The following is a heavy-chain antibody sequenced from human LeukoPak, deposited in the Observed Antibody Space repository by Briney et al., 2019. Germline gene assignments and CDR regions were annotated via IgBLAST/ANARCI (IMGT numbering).Heavy chain of an antibody. CDR2: ISSSGRKI. D-gene: IGHD2-15*01. CDR1: GFTFSDYE. Sequence: PGGSLRLSCAVSGFTFSDYEVNWVRQAPGKGLEWVSYISSSGRKIYYADSVKGRFTISRDNAKNSLYLQMNSLRADDTAVYYCARGPRDPTEYCSRGACAPTYDVWGQGTLVTVSS. J-gene: IGHJ4*02. V-gene: IGHV3-48*03. CDR3: ARGPRDPTEYCSRGACAPTYDV.